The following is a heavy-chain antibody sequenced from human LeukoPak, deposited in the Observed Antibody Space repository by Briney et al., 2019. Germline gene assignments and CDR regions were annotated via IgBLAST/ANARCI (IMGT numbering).Heavy chain of an antibody. Sequence: GGSLRLSCAASGFTFSSYEMNWVRQAPGKGLEWVSYISSSGSTIYYADSVKGRFTISRDNAKNSLYLQMNSLRAEDTAVYYCAKGSGWYGARGYFDYWGQGTLVTVSS. CDR2: ISSSGSTI. D-gene: IGHD6-19*01. V-gene: IGHV3-48*03. CDR3: AKGSGWYGARGYFDY. CDR1: GFTFSSYE. J-gene: IGHJ4*02.